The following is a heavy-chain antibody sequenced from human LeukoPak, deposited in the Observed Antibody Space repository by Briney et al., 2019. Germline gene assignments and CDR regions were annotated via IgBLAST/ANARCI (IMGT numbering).Heavy chain of an antibody. CDR2: IRYDGSNK. Sequence: GGSLRLSCAASGFTFSSYGMHWVRQAPGKGLEWVAFIRYDGSNKYYADSVKGRFTISRDNAKNSLYLQMNSLRAEDTAVYYCARATAVALDYWGQGTLVTVSS. V-gene: IGHV3-30*02. CDR1: GFTFSSYG. D-gene: IGHD6-19*01. J-gene: IGHJ4*02. CDR3: ARATAVALDY.